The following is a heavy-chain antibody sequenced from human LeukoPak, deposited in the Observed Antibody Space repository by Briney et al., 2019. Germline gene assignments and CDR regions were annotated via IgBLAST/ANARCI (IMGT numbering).Heavy chain of an antibody. Sequence: ASVKVSCKASGYTLTRHYMHWVRQAPGQGLEWMGIINPSGGSTIYAQKFQGRVTMTRDTSTSTVYMELSSLRSEDTAVYYCARDQIMGYSRTWGYGMDVWGQGTTVTVSS. CDR3: ARDQIMGYSRTWGYGMDV. CDR2: INPSGGST. V-gene: IGHV1-46*01. D-gene: IGHD2-15*01. J-gene: IGHJ6*02. CDR1: GYTLTRHY.